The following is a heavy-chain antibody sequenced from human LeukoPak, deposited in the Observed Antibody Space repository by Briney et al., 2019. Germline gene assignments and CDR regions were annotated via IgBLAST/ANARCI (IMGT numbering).Heavy chain of an antibody. CDR2: IYYSGST. D-gene: IGHD3-22*01. J-gene: IGHJ5*02. CDR1: GGSISSSSYY. CDR3: ARPSYYYDSSGYYGWFDP. V-gene: IGHV4-39*01. Sequence: PSETLSLTCTVSGGSISSSSYYWGWIRQPPGKGLEWIGSIYYSGSTYYNPSLKSRVTISVDTSKNQFSLKLSSVTAADTAVYYCARPSYYYDSSGYYGWFDPWGQGTLVTVSS.